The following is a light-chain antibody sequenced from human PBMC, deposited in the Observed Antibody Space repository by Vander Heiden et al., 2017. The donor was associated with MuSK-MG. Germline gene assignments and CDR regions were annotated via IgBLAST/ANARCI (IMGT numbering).Light chain of an antibody. CDR3: QQDNNWPFT. V-gene: IGKV3-15*01. CDR1: QSLSSD. J-gene: IGKJ3*01. CDR2: GAS. Sequence: EIVMTPSPATLSVSPGERATLSCRASQSLSSDLAWYQQKPGQAPRLLIYGASTRATGIPATFSGSGSGTDFTLTISSLQSEDFAVYYCQQDNNWPFTFGHGTKVDIK.